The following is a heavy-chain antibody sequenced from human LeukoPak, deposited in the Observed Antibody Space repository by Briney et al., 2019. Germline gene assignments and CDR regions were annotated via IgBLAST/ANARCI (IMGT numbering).Heavy chain of an antibody. Sequence: GGSLRLSCAASGFTFSSYGMHWVRQAPGKGLDWVAFIWYDGNNKYYADSVKGRFTISRDNSKNTLYLQMNSLRAEDTAVYYCARVTMSPDDAFDIWGQGTMVTVSS. V-gene: IGHV3-33*01. CDR2: IWYDGNNK. J-gene: IGHJ3*02. D-gene: IGHD3-10*02. CDR3: ARVTMSPDDAFDI. CDR1: GFTFSSYG.